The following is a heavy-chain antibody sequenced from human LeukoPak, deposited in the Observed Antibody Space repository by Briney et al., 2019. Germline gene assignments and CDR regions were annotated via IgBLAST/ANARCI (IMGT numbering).Heavy chain of an antibody. Sequence: GASLQISCRASGSNFTNYRIAWGRQVPGRGLEWMGIIYPGDSETTDSPSFQGQVTISVDKAINPAYLQWRTLKTSDTAMYYCARLDEDFYYDGSGYNFWGQGALVTVSS. D-gene: IGHD3-22*01. CDR1: GSNFTNYR. J-gene: IGHJ4*02. V-gene: IGHV5-51*01. CDR2: IYPGDSET. CDR3: ARLDEDFYYDGSGYNF.